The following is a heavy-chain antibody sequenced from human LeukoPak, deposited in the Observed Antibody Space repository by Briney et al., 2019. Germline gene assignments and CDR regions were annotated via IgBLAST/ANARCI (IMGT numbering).Heavy chain of an antibody. CDR3: ARPLPGIPMISGGY. J-gene: IGHJ4*02. Sequence: GASAKVSCKTSGYTFTGYYIHWVRQAPGQGLEWMGWINPNTGGTNYAQKFQGRVTMTTDTPISAAYMELSRLRSDDTAVYYCARPLPGIPMISGGYWGQGTLVTVSS. V-gene: IGHV1-2*02. CDR2: INPNTGGT. D-gene: IGHD3-22*01. CDR1: GYTFTGYY.